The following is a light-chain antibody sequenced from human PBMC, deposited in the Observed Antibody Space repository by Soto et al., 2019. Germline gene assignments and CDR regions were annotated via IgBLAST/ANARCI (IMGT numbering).Light chain of an antibody. J-gene: IGKJ4*01. Sequence: DIQMTQSPSSLSASVGDRVTITCRASQSISSYLNWYQQKPGKAPKLLIYAASNLQTGVPSRFSGGGAGTDFTFTISSLQPEDIATYFCQQYDQLPLTFGGGTKVDIK. CDR2: AAS. CDR3: QQYDQLPLT. CDR1: QSISSY. V-gene: IGKV1-33*01.